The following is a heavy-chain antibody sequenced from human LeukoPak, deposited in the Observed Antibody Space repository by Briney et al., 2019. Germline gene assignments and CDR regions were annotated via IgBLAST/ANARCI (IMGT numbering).Heavy chain of an antibody. CDR2: FDPEDGET. D-gene: IGHD6-13*01. V-gene: IGHV1-24*01. CDR1: GYTLTELS. Sequence: ASVKVSCKVSGYTLTELSLHSVRQAPGKGLEWMGGFDPEDGETSYAQKFQGSVTMTEDTSTDTAYMELSSLRSEDTAVYYCATVRIAAAGNPFDYWGQGTLVTVSS. J-gene: IGHJ4*02. CDR3: ATVRIAAAGNPFDY.